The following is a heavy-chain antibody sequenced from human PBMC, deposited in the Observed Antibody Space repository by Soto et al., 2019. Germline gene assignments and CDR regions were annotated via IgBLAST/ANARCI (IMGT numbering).Heavy chain of an antibody. Sequence: GESLKLSCKGSGYSFITYWIGWVRQMPGKGLEWMAMIYPADSETGYSPSFQGHVTISADKSISTAYLQWSSLKASDTAIYYCARLLITMVRGVIPSEWWFDPWGQGTLVTVSS. CDR1: GYSFITYW. CDR3: ARLLITMVRGVIPSEWWFDP. V-gene: IGHV5-51*01. CDR2: IYPADSET. J-gene: IGHJ5*02. D-gene: IGHD3-10*01.